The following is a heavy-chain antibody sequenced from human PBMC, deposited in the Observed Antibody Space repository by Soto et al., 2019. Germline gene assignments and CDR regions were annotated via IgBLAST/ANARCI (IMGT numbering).Heavy chain of an antibody. CDR1: GFIFSSYG. J-gene: IGHJ6*02. D-gene: IGHD1-26*01. CDR2: ISYDGINK. Sequence: QVQLVESGGGVVQPGRSLRLSCAASGFIFSSYGMHWVRQAPGKGLEWVAVISYDGINKNHADSGKGPFTISRDKSKDPLHLQMNSLRAEDTALYFCAKEQKWYDHYAMDVWGQGTAVTVSS. CDR3: AKEQKWYDHYAMDV. V-gene: IGHV3-30*18.